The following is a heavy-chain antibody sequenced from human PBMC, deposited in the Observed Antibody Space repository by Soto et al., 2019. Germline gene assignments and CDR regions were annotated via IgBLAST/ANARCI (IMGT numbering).Heavy chain of an antibody. J-gene: IGHJ4*02. D-gene: IGHD3-22*01. V-gene: IGHV4-30-4*01. CDR1: GGSISSGDYY. Sequence: QVQLQESGPGLVKPSQTLSLTCTVSGGSISSGDYYWSWIRQPPGKGLEWIGYIYYSGSTYYNPSLKSRVTITVDTSQNQFALKLSSVTAADTAVYYCARLIRGYYNFDYWGQGTLVTVSS. CDR2: IYYSGST. CDR3: ARLIRGYYNFDY.